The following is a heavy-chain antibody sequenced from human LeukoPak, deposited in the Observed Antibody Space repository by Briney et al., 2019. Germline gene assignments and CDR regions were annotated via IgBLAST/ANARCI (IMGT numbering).Heavy chain of an antibody. CDR3: AELGITMIEGV. Sequence: GSLRLSCAASGFTFSSYEMNWVRQAPGKGLEWVSHISSSGSTIYYADSVKGRFTISRDNAKNSLYLQMNSLRAEDTAVYYCAELGITMIEGVWGKGTTVTISS. CDR2: ISSSGSTI. J-gene: IGHJ6*04. CDR1: GFTFSSYE. V-gene: IGHV3-48*03. D-gene: IGHD3-22*01.